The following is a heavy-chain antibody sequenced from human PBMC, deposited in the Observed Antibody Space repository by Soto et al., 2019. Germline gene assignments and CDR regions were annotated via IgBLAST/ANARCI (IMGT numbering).Heavy chain of an antibody. CDR2: ISSSGSTI. CDR1: GFTFSDYY. Sequence: GGSLRLSCAASGFTFSDYYMSWIRQAPGKGLEWVSYISSSGSTIYYADSVKGRFTISRDNAKNSLYLQMNSLRAEDTTVYYCARDMGQQWRVLGYDYYLDVWGKGTTVTVSS. CDR3: ARDMGQQWRVLGYDYYLDV. D-gene: IGHD6-19*01. J-gene: IGHJ6*03. V-gene: IGHV3-11*01.